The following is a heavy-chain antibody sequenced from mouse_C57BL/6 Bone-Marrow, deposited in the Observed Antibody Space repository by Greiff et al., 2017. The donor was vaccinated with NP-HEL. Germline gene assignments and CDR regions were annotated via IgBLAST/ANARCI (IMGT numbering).Heavy chain of an antibody. CDR3: AGDYYGSSYLDY. Sequence: VQLQQPGAELVKPGASVKLSCKASGYTFTSYWMHWVKQRPGQGLEWIGMIHPNSGSTNYNEKFKSKATLTVDKSSSTAYMQLSSLTSEDSAVYYCAGDYYGSSYLDYWGQGTTLTVSS. J-gene: IGHJ2*01. V-gene: IGHV1-64*01. CDR1: GYTFTSYW. CDR2: IHPNSGST. D-gene: IGHD1-1*01.